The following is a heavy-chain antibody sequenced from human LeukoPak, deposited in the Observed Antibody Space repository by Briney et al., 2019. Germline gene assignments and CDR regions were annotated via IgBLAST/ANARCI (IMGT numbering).Heavy chain of an antibody. V-gene: IGHV4-38-2*01. J-gene: IGHJ4*02. CDR1: GYSISSGYY. CDR2: IYHSGST. Sequence: SETLSLTCAVFGYSISSGYYWGWIRQPPGKGLEWIGSIYHSGSTYYNPSLKSRVTISVDTSKNQFSLKLSSVTAADTAVYYCARRRTGVSFDYWGQGTLVTVSS. CDR3: ARRRTGVSFDY. D-gene: IGHD3-10*01.